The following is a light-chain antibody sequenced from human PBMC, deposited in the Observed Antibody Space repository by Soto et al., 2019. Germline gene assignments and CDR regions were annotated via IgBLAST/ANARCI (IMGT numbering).Light chain of an antibody. J-gene: IGKJ4*01. V-gene: IGKV3-11*01. CDR2: DAS. CDR3: HQRSNWPLT. Sequence: EIVLTQSPATLSLSPGERATLSCRASQSVRSYLAWYQQKPGQAPRLLIYDASNRATGIPARFSGSGSGTDFTLTISSLEPEEFAVYYCHQRSNWPLTFGGGTKVEIK. CDR1: QSVRSY.